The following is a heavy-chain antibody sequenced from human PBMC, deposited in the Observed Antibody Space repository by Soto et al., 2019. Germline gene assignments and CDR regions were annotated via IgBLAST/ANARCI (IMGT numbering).Heavy chain of an antibody. D-gene: IGHD2-15*01. Sequence: QVQLQESGPGLVKPSETLSLTCTVSGGSISSYYWSWIRQPPGKGLEWIGYIYYSGSTNYNPPLTSRVTISVDTSKNQFSLKLSSVTAADTAVYYCARRYGGTFDYWGQGTLVTVSS. CDR2: IYYSGST. CDR3: ARRYGGTFDY. CDR1: GGSISSYY. J-gene: IGHJ4*02. V-gene: IGHV4-59*08.